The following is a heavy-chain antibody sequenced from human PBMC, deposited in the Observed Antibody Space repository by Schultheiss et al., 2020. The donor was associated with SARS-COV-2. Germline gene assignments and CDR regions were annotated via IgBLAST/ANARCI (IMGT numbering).Heavy chain of an antibody. CDR2: ISYDGSNK. V-gene: IGHV3-30-3*01. Sequence: GGSLRLSCAASGFTFSSYAMHWVRQAPGKGLEWVAVISYDGSNKYYADSVKGRFTISRDNSKNTLYLQMNSLRAEDTAVYYCARDRAIGEHFDYWGQGTLVTVSS. CDR3: ARDRAIGEHFDY. J-gene: IGHJ4*02. CDR1: GFTFSSYA. D-gene: IGHD2-21*01.